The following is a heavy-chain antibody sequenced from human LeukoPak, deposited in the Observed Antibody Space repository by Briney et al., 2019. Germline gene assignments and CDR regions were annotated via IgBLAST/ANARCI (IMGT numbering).Heavy chain of an antibody. J-gene: IGHJ4*02. Sequence: SETLSLTCTVSGYSISSGYYWGWIRQPPRKGLEWIGSIYLSGSTYYNPSLKSRVTISVDTSKNQFSLKLSSVTAADTAVYYCARVREIGTMVRGVIIPTYYFDYWGQGTLVTVSS. D-gene: IGHD3-10*01. CDR1: GYSISSGYY. CDR2: IYLSGST. CDR3: ARVREIGTMVRGVIIPTYYFDY. V-gene: IGHV4-38-2*02.